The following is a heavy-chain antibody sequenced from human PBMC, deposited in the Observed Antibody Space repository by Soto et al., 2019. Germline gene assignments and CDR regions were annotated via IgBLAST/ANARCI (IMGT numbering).Heavy chain of an antibody. V-gene: IGHV3-48*02. Sequence: SLRLSCAASGFTFSSYSMNWVRQAPGKGLEWVYYISSSSSTIYYADSVKGRFTISRDNAKNSLYLQMNSLRDEDTAVYYCARDRNYYDSSGYFDSLRDAFDIWGQGTMVTVSS. D-gene: IGHD3-22*01. CDR1: GFTFSSYS. CDR2: ISSSSSTI. J-gene: IGHJ3*02. CDR3: ARDRNYYDSSGYFDSLRDAFDI.